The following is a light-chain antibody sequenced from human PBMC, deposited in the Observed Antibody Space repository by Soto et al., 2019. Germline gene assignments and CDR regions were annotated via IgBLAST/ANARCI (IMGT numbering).Light chain of an antibody. J-gene: IGLJ1*01. CDR2: DVS. CDR1: SSEVGGYNY. V-gene: IGLV2-14*01. CDR3: SSYTSSSTLV. Sequence: QSLLTQPASVSGSPGQSITISCTGTSSEVGGYNYVSWYQQHPGKAPKLMIYDVSNRPSGVSNRFSGSKSGNTASLTISGLQAEDEADYYCSSYTSSSTLVFGTGTKVTV.